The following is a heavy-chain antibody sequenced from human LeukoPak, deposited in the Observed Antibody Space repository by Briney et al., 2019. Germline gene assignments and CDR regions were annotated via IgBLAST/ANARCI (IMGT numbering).Heavy chain of an antibody. CDR3: ARGTLIVVARDY. Sequence: PEASVKVSCTASGYTFSGYYMHWVRQAPGQGLEWMGWINPNNGDTNHAQKFQGRVTMTRDTSISTVYMELSSLRSDDTAVYYCARGTLIVVARDYWGQGTLVTVSS. V-gene: IGHV1-2*02. D-gene: IGHD3-22*01. J-gene: IGHJ4*02. CDR2: INPNNGDT. CDR1: GYTFSGYY.